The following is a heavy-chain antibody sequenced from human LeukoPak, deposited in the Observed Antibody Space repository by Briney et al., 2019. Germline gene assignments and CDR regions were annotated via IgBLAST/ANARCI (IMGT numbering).Heavy chain of an antibody. CDR2: IKKDGSEK. J-gene: IGHJ4*02. CDR1: GFNFSRHS. V-gene: IGHV3-7*03. CDR3: ARDRHDY. Sequence: PGGSLRLSCAASGFNFSRHSMNWVRQAPGKGLEWVANIKKDGSEKYYVDSVKGRFTISRDNAKTSLYLQMNSLRAEDTAVYYCARDRHDYWGQGTLVTVSS.